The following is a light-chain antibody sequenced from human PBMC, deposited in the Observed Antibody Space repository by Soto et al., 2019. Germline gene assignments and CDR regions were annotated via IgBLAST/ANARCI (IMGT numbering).Light chain of an antibody. CDR3: QQYGMSPRT. V-gene: IGKV3-20*01. CDR2: AAS. CDR1: QSVTSYY. Sequence: EIVLTQSPGTLSLSPGERATLSCRASQSVTSYYLAWYQQKPGQAPRLLIYAASSRAAGIPDRFSGSGSGTDFTLTISRLEPEDFAVYYCQQYGMSPRTFGQGTRVEIK. J-gene: IGKJ1*01.